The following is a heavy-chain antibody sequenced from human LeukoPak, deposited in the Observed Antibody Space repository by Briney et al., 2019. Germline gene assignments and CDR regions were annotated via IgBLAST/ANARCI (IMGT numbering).Heavy chain of an antibody. Sequence: GSLRLSCAGSGFPFSNYWMAWVRQAPGKGLEWVANMKEDGGEINYVDSVKGRFTISRDNAKNSLDLQKNSLRVDDTAVCYCVRDRGYSTFDYWGQGTLVIVSS. CDR2: MKEDGGEI. J-gene: IGHJ4*02. V-gene: IGHV3-7*01. D-gene: IGHD4-23*01. CDR1: GFPFSNYW. CDR3: VRDRGYSTFDY.